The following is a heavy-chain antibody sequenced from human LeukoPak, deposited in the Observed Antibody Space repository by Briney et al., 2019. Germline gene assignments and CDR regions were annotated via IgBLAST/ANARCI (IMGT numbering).Heavy chain of an antibody. CDR2: INPNSGDT. CDR3: AREDYDSSGEYFQH. CDR1: GYTFAGYY. V-gene: IGHV1-2*02. J-gene: IGHJ1*01. Sequence: APVKVSCKASGYTFAGYYMHWVRQAPGQGLEWMGWINPNSGDTNYAQKFQGRVTMTRDTSISTAYMELSRLRSDDTAVYYCAREDYDSSGEYFQHWGQGTLVTVSS. D-gene: IGHD3-22*01.